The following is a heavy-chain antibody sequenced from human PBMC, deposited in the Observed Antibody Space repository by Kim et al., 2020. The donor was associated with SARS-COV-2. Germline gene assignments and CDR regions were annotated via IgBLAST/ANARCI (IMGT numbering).Heavy chain of an antibody. Sequence: GGSLRLSCAASGFTFSDYYMSWIRQAPGKGLEWVSYISSSSSYTNYADSVKGRFTISRDNAKNSLYLQMNSLRAEDTAVYYCARGSTIFGVAPFDYWGQGTLVTVSS. CDR3: ARGSTIFGVAPFDY. CDR1: GFTFSDYY. D-gene: IGHD3-3*01. CDR2: ISSSSSYT. J-gene: IGHJ4*02. V-gene: IGHV3-11*05.